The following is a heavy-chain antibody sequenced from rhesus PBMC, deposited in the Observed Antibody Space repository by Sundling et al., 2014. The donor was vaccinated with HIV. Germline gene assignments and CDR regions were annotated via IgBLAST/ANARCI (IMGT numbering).Heavy chain of an antibody. D-gene: IGHD1-44*01. CDR2: IDANTGST. J-gene: IGHJ4*01. Sequence: QVTLKESGPALVKPTQTLTLTCTFSGFSLNTSGVGVGWIRQPPGKGLEWIGGIDANTGSTRYSPSLRSRVTISKDTSKNQFSLDLSSVTAADTAVYYCARGLGNFDYWGQGVLVTVS. V-gene: IGHV4-127*01. CDR3: ARGLGNFDY. CDR1: GFSLNTSGVG.